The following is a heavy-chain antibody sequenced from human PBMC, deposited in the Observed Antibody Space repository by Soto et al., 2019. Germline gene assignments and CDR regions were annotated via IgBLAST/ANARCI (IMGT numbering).Heavy chain of an antibody. CDR1: GGSISSGDYY. CDR3: ARVPHVCKYFDY. Sequence: NPSETLSLTCTVSGGSISSGDYYWSWIRQPPGKGLEWIGYIYYSGSTYYNPSLKSRVTISVDTSKNQFSLKLSSVTAADTAVYYCARVPHVCKYFDYWGQGTLVRVSS. V-gene: IGHV4-30-4*01. J-gene: IGHJ4*02. CDR2: IYYSGST. D-gene: IGHD2-8*01.